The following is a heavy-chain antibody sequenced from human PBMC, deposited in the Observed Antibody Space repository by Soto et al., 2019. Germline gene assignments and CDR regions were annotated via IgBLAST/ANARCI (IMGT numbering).Heavy chain of an antibody. CDR3: AILGVFIAAAGDY. Sequence: ASVKVSCKASGYTFTSYDINWVRQATGQGLEWMGWMNPNSGNTGCAQKFQGRVTMTRNTSISTAYMELSSLRSEDTAVYYCAILGVFIAAAGDYWGQGTLVTVSS. D-gene: IGHD6-13*01. CDR2: MNPNSGNT. J-gene: IGHJ4*02. V-gene: IGHV1-8*01. CDR1: GYTFTSYD.